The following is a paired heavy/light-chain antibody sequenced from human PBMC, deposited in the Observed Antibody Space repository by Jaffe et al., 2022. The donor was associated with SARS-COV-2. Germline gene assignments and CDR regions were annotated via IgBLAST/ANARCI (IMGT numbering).Heavy chain of an antibody. CDR1: GYTFTGYY. V-gene: IGHV1-2*06. CDR3: ARDTGSGSYYHVIPNYYYYGMDV. J-gene: IGHJ6*02. Sequence: QVQLVQSGAEVKKPGASVKVSCKASGYTFTGYYMHWVRQAPGQGLEWMGRINPNSGGTNYAQKFQGRVTMTRDTSISTAYMELSRLRSDDTAVYYCARDTGSGSYYHVIPNYYYYGMDVWGQGTTVTVSS. D-gene: IGHD1-26*01. CDR2: INPNSGGT.
Light chain of an antibody. CDR2: DAS. CDR1: QDISNY. CDR3: QQYDNPALT. Sequence: DIQMTQSPSSLSASVGDRVTITCQASQDISNYLNWYQQKPGKAPKLLIYDASNLETGVPSRFSGSGSGTDFTFTISSLQPEDIATYYCQQYDNPALTFGGGTKVEIK. J-gene: IGKJ4*01. V-gene: IGKV1-33*01.